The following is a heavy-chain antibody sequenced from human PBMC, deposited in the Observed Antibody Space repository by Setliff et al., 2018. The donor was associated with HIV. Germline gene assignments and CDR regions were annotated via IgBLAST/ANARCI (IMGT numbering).Heavy chain of an antibody. CDR1: GGSINSFY. V-gene: IGHV4-4*07. Sequence: SETLSLTCTVSGGSINSFYWSWIRQPAGKGLEWIGRIYSSGSTNYNPSLKSRVTMSVDTSKNQISLKLSSVTAADTAMYYCARRMAAGTFDYWGQGTLVTVSS. CDR2: IYSSGST. D-gene: IGHD6-13*01. CDR3: ARRMAAGTFDY. J-gene: IGHJ4*02.